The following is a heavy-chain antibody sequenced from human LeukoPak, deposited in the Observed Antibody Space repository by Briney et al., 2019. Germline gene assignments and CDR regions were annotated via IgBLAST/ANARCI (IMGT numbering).Heavy chain of an antibody. D-gene: IGHD1-26*01. CDR2: IWYDGSNK. J-gene: IGHJ4*02. CDR1: GFTFSSYG. V-gene: IGHV3-33*01. Sequence: GGSLRLSCAASGFTFSSYGMHWVRQAPGKGLEWVAVIWYDGSNKYYADSVKGRFTISRDNSKNTLYLQMNSLGAEDTAVYYCAREDYSGPHRYWGQGTLVTVSS. CDR3: AREDYSGPHRY.